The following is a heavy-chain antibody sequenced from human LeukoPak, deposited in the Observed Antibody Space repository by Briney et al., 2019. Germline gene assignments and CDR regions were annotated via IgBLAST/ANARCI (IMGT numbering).Heavy chain of an antibody. Sequence: GGSLRLSCAASGFTFDDYAMHWVRQAPGKGLEWVSGISWNSGSIGYADSVKGRFTISRDNAKNSLYLQMNSLRAEDTALYYCAKDIGYYDSSGYSYWGQGTLVTVSS. D-gene: IGHD3-22*01. V-gene: IGHV3-9*01. CDR3: AKDIGYYDSSGYSY. CDR2: ISWNSGSI. CDR1: GFTFDDYA. J-gene: IGHJ4*02.